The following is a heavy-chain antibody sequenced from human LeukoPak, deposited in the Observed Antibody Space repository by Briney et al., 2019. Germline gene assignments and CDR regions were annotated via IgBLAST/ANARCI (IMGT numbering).Heavy chain of an antibody. CDR2: IYYSGST. CDR1: GGSISSYY. CDR3: ARQGFWPRDY. J-gene: IGHJ4*02. V-gene: IGHV4-59*08. Sequence: SETLSLTCTVSGGSISSYYWSWIRQPPGKGLEWIGYIYYSGSTNYNPSLKSRVTISVDTSKNQFSLKLSSVTAADTAVYYCARQGFWPRDYWGQGTLVTVSS.